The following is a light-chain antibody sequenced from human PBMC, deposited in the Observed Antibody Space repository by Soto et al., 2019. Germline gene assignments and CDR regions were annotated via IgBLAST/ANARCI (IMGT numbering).Light chain of an antibody. Sequence: QSVLTQPPSASGTPGQRVTISCSGSSSNIGSNTVNWYQQLPGPAPKLLIYINNQRPSGVPDRFSGSKSGTSASLAISGLQADDEADYYCCSLTTSHTYVFGSGTKLTVL. V-gene: IGLV1-44*01. CDR2: INN. CDR3: CSLTTSHTYV. J-gene: IGLJ1*01. CDR1: SSNIGSNT.